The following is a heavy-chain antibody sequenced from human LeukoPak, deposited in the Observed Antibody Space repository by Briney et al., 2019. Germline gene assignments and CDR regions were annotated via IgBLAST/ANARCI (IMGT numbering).Heavy chain of an antibody. D-gene: IGHD6-13*01. CDR1: GGSISSYY. Sequence: SETLSLTCTVSGGSISSYYWSWLRQPQGKGLEWIGYIYYSGSTNYNPSLKSRVTISVDTSKNQFSLKLSSVTAADTAVYYCAREAGIAAAVDYWGQGTLVTVSS. V-gene: IGHV4-59*01. CDR3: AREAGIAAAVDY. CDR2: IYYSGST. J-gene: IGHJ4*02.